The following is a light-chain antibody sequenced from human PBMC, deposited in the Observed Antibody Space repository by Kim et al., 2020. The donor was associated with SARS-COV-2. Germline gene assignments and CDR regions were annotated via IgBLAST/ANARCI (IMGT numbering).Light chain of an antibody. CDR2: YDS. CDR1: AFRGQT. J-gene: IGLJ3*02. Sequence: SYELTQPPSVSAAPGQTARITCWGDAFRGQTAYWYQQKPGQAPVVVIYYDSDRPSGIPERFAGSSSGNTSTLTISGVEAEDEADYYCQVWDSSSTYWVFGGGTQLTVL. V-gene: IGLV3-21*04. CDR3: QVWDSSSTYWV.